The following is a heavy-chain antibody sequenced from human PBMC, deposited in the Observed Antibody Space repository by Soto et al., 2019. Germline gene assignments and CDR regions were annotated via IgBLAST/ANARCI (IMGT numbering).Heavy chain of an antibody. D-gene: IGHD2-15*01. CDR2: IDYNGVT. Sequence: WETLSLTCTVSGGSIYRSGYYWGWIRQPPGRGLEWIGNIDYNGVTYSNPSLKSRVTISRDTSKNQFSLKLTSVTAADTALYYCGKVLVGATGHTDSDSWGPGTLVTVSS. V-gene: IGHV4-39*01. CDR1: GGSIYRSGYY. J-gene: IGHJ4*02. CDR3: GKVLVGATGHTDSDS.